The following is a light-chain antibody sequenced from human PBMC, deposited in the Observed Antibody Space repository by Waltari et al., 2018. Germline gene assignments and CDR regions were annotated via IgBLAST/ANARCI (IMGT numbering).Light chain of an antibody. J-gene: IGKJ4*01. CDR3: QQANDFFSLT. CDR2: LTS. Sequence: DTQITQSPPSVSASAGDKATITCCARQGISNCVYCYQQKPGKAPKLLIYLTSSLESGVPSRFSGSGSGTDFTRTISSLQPEDFATYYCQQANDFFSLTFGGGTRVEV. CDR1: QGISNC. V-gene: IGKV1-12*01.